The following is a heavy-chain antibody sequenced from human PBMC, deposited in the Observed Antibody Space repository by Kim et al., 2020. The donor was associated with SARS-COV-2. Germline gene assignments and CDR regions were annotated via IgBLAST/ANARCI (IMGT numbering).Heavy chain of an antibody. Sequence: YNPSLRGRVTISLDKSKNQVSLTLTTVTAVDTAIYYCARHKMSTNAFDIWGQGTTVTVSS. CDR3: ARHKMSTNAFDI. J-gene: IGHJ3*02. D-gene: IGHD1-1*01. V-gene: IGHV4-4*02.